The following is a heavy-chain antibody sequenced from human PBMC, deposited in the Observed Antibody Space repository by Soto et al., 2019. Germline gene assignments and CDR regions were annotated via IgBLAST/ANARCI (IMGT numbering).Heavy chain of an antibody. CDR1: GGSFSRYY. J-gene: IGHJ4*02. V-gene: IGHV4-34*01. D-gene: IGHD3-10*01. Sequence: PSETLSLTCAVYGGSFSRYYWSWIRQPPGKGLEWIGEINHSGSTNYNPSLKSRVTISVDTSKNQFSLKLSSVTAADTAVYYCAXGRRSGVRSPTTYYFDYWGQGTLVTVSS. CDR2: INHSGST. CDR3: AXGRRSGVRSPTTYYFDY.